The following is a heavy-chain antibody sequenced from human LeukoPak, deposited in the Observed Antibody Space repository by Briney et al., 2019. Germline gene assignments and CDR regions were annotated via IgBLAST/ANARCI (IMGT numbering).Heavy chain of an antibody. V-gene: IGHV1-8*01. Sequence: GASVKVSCKSSGYTFTSYDINWVRQATGQGLEWMGWMNPNSGNTGYAQKFQGRVTMTRNTSISTAYMELSSLRSEDTAVYYCARGWGAAAGSNWFDPWGQGTLVTVSS. CDR1: GYTFTSYD. J-gene: IGHJ5*02. D-gene: IGHD6-13*01. CDR3: ARGWGAAAGSNWFDP. CDR2: MNPNSGNT.